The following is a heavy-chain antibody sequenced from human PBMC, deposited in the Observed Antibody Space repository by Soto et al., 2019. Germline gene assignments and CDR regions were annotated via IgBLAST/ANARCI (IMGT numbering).Heavy chain of an antibody. V-gene: IGHV1-2*04. D-gene: IGHD1-26*01. CDR2: INPNSGGT. J-gene: IGHJ4*02. CDR3: ARAPRLVGATGWGNYDY. CDR1: GYTFTGYY. Sequence: ASVKVSCKASGYTFTGYYMHWVRQAPGQGLEWMGWINPNSGGTNYAQKFQGWVTMTRDTSISTAYMELSRLRSDDTAVYYCARAPRLVGATGWGNYDYWGQGTLVTVSS.